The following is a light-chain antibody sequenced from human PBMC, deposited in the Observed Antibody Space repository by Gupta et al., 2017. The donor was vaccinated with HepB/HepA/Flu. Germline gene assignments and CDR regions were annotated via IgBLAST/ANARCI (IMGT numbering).Light chain of an antibody. V-gene: IGKV2-28*01. CDR2: LGS. J-gene: IGKJ2*03. CDR3: MQALQTPS. CDR1: QGLLHSNGYNY. Sequence: DIVMTQSPLYLPVTSGEPASISCRSSQGLLHSNGYNYLDWYLQKPGQSPQLLIYLGSNRASGVPDRFSGSGSGTDFTLKISRVEAEDVGVYYCMQALQTPSFGQGTKLEIK.